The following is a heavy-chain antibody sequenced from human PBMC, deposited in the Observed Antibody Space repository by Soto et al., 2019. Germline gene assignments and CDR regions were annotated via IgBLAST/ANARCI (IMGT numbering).Heavy chain of an antibody. J-gene: IGHJ2*01. V-gene: IGHV3-9*01. CDR3: AKYRGDRYVCYFDL. CDR2: ISWNSGSI. Sequence: EVQLVESGGGLVQPGRSLRLSCAASGFTFDDYAMHWVRQAPGKGLEWVSGISWNSGSIGYAESVKGRFNISRDNAKNSLYLQMNSLRAEATAMYYCAKYRGDRYVCYFDLCGRGTLVTVSS. CDR1: GFTFDDYA. D-gene: IGHD2-21*02.